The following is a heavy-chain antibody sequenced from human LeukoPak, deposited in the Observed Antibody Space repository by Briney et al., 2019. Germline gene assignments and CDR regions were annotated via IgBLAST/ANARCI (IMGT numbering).Heavy chain of an antibody. V-gene: IGHV3-11*04. Sequence: PGGSLRLSCAGSGFTFSDYYMSWIRQAPGKGLEWVSYISSSDSTIYYADSVKGRFTISRDNAKHSLYLQMNSLRADDTAVYYCARADCSSTSCYELDYWGQGTLVTVSS. D-gene: IGHD2-2*01. CDR1: GFTFSDYY. CDR3: ARADCSSTSCYELDY. CDR2: ISSSDSTI. J-gene: IGHJ4*02.